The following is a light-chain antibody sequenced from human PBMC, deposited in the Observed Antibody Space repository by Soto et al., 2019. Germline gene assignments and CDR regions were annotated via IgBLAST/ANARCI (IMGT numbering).Light chain of an antibody. Sequence: QSVLTQPPSVSAAPGQKVTISCSGSSSDIGDNYVSWYQQLPGTAPKLLIFDSNKRPSGIADRFSGAKSGTLATLGITGVQPGDEAGYYCGTWDTALSTGVFGGGTKLTVL. J-gene: IGLJ2*01. CDR3: GTWDTALSTGV. CDR1: SSDIGDNY. V-gene: IGLV1-51*01. CDR2: DSN.